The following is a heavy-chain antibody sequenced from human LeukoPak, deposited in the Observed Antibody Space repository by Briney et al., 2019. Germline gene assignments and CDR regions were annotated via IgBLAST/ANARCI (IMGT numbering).Heavy chain of an antibody. CDR3: AKDQYILTGNFDY. CDR2: ISGSGGST. D-gene: IGHD3-9*01. V-gene: IGHV3-23*01. J-gene: IGHJ4*02. CDR1: GFTFSNYA. Sequence: GGSLRLSCAASGFTFSNYAMSWVRQAPGKGLEWVSAISGSGGSTYYADSVKGRFTISRDNSKNTLYLQMNSLRAEDTAVYYCAKDQYILTGNFDYWGQGTLVTVSS.